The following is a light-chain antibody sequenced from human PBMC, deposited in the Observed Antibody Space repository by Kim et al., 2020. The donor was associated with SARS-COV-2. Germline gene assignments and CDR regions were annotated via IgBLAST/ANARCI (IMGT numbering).Light chain of an antibody. J-gene: IGKJ5*01. Sequence: EIVLTQSPVTLSVSPGERATLSCRASQSVASNLAWYQQKPGQAPRLLIYDASTRATGLPARFSGSGSGTEFTLTISSLQSEDFAVYYCQQYNNWPPITFGQGTRLELK. V-gene: IGKV3-15*01. CDR2: DAS. CDR3: QQYNNWPPIT. CDR1: QSVASN.